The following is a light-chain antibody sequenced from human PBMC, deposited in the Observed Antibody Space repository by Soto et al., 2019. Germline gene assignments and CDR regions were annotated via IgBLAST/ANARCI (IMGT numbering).Light chain of an antibody. CDR3: QQYNNWRIT. J-gene: IGKJ5*01. V-gene: IGKV3-15*01. Sequence: EIVMTQSPATLSVSPGERATLSCRASQSVSSNLAWYQQKPGQAPRLLIYGASTRATVIPARFSGSGSGTEFTLTISSLQSEDFAVYYCQQYNNWRITFGQGTRLEIK. CDR1: QSVSSN. CDR2: GAS.